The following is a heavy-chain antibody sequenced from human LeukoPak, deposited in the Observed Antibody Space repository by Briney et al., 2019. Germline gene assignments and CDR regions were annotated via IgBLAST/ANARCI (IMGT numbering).Heavy chain of an antibody. CDR1: GFTFSSYS. D-gene: IGHD5-12*01. CDR3: TKDGQWLRRGSFDY. Sequence: GGSLRLSCAASGFTFSSYSMNWVRQAPGKGLEWVSAISGSGGSTYYADSVKGRFTISRDNSKNTLYLQMNSLRAEDTAVYYCTKDGQWLRRGSFDYWGQGTLVTVSS. J-gene: IGHJ4*02. V-gene: IGHV3-23*01. CDR2: ISGSGGST.